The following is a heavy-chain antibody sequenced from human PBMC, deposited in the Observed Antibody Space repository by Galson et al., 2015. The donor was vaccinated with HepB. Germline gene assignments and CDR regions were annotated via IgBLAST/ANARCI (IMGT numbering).Heavy chain of an antibody. CDR2: ISYDGSNK. CDR3: ARENPGTAARPLGYFDY. Sequence: SLRLSCAASGFTFSSYAMHWVRQAPGKGLEWVAVISYDGSNKYYADSVKGRFTISRDNSKNTLYLQMNSLRAEDTAVYYCARENPGTAARPLGYFDYWGQGTLVTVSS. J-gene: IGHJ4*02. CDR1: GFTFSSYA. D-gene: IGHD6-6*01. V-gene: IGHV3-30-3*01.